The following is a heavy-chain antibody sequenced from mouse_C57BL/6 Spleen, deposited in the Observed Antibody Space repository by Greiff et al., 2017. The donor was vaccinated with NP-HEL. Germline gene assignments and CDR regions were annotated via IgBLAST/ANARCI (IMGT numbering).Heavy chain of an antibody. CDR1: GFTFSSYA. J-gene: IGHJ2*01. Sequence: DVKLVESGGGLVKPGGSLKLSCAASGFTFSSYAMSWVRQTPEKRLEWVATISDGGSYTYYPDNVKGRFTISRDNAKNNLYLQMSHLKSEDTAMYYCAREGSYYSNYEGYFDYWGQGTTLTVSS. V-gene: IGHV5-4*01. D-gene: IGHD2-5*01. CDR2: ISDGGSYT. CDR3: AREGSYYSNYEGYFDY.